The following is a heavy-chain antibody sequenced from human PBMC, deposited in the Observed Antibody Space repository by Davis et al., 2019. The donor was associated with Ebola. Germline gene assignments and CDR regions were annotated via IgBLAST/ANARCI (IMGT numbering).Heavy chain of an antibody. V-gene: IGHV1-69*13. CDR3: ARGNYYDSSGRDDAFDI. J-gene: IGHJ3*02. CDR1: GGTFSSYA. D-gene: IGHD3-22*01. Sequence: SVKVSCKASGGTFSSYAISWVRQAPGQGLEWMGGIIPIFGTANYAQKFQGRVTITADESTSTAYMELSSLRSEDTAVYYCARGNYYDSSGRDDAFDIWGQGTMVTVSS. CDR2: IIPIFGTA.